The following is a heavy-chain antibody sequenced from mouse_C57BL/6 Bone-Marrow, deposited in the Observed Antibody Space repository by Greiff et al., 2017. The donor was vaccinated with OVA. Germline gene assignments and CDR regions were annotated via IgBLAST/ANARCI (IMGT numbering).Heavy chain of an antibody. V-gene: IGHV5-9-1*02. J-gene: IGHJ2*01. CDR3: TRAFYYDYGRYFDY. CDR1: GFTFSSYA. D-gene: IGHD2-4*01. Sequence: EVQGVESGEGLVKPGGSLKLSCAASGFTFSSYAMSWVRQTPEKRLEWVAYISSGGDYIYYADTVKGRFTISRDNARNTLYLQMSSLKSEDTAMYYCTRAFYYDYGRYFDYWGQGTTLTVSS. CDR2: ISSGGDYI.